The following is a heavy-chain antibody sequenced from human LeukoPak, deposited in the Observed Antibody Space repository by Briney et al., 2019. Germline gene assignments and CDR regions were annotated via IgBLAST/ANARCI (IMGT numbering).Heavy chain of an antibody. D-gene: IGHD3-22*01. Sequence: GGSLRLSCAASGFTFTTYNMNWVRQAPGKGLEWVSAISGSGGSTYYADSVKGRFTISRDNSKNTLYLQMNSLRAEDTAVYYCAKDDQYYYDSSDYYSTSSFLNWFDPWGQGTLVTVSS. J-gene: IGHJ5*02. V-gene: IGHV3-23*01. CDR3: AKDDQYYYDSSDYYSTSSFLNWFDP. CDR1: GFTFTTYN. CDR2: ISGSGGST.